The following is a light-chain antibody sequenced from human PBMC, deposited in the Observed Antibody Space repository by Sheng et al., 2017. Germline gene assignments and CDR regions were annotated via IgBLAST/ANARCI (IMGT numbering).Light chain of an antibody. CDR3: SSYTSSATWV. J-gene: IGLJ3*02. Sequence: QSALTQPASVSGSPGQSVTISCTGTNSDLGDYNYVSWYQQHPGKAPKLMIYDVRSRPSGVSNRFSGSKSGNTASLTISGLQAEDEADYYCSSYTSSATWVFGGGTKLTVL. V-gene: IGLV2-14*03. CDR1: NSDLGDYNY. CDR2: DVR.